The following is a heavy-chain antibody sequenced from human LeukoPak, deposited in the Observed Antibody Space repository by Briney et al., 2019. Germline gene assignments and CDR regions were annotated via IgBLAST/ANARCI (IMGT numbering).Heavy chain of an antibody. CDR2: IYSSGSA. Sequence: SETLSLTCTVSGGSISTYYWSWIRQPPGKGLEWIGYIYSSGSANYNPSLKSRVTMSVDTSKNQFSLKLSSVTAADTAVYYCATMGGYSGDAAHWGQGTLVTVSS. J-gene: IGHJ4*02. D-gene: IGHD5-12*01. CDR1: GGSISTYY. V-gene: IGHV4-59*08. CDR3: ATMGGYSGDAAH.